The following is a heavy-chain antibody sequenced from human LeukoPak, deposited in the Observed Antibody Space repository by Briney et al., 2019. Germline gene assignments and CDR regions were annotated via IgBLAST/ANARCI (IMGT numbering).Heavy chain of an antibody. CDR1: GFTFSSYG. CDR3: AKDSNYYDSSGVHDY. V-gene: IGHV3-30*02. Sequence: GSLRLSCAASGFTFSSYGMHWVRQAPGKGLEWVAFIRSDGSYKYCADSVKGRFTISRDNSKSTLYLQMNSLRTEDTAVYYCAKDSNYYDSSGVHDYWGQGTLVTVSS. J-gene: IGHJ4*02. CDR2: IRSDGSYK. D-gene: IGHD3-22*01.